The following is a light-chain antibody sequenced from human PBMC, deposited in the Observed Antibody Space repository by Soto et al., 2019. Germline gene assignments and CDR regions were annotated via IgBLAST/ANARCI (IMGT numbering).Light chain of an antibody. CDR3: ATWDDSLNGQVV. CDR2: NNN. J-gene: IGLJ2*01. Sequence: QAVVTQPPSASGTPGQRVTIACSGSSSNIGSNTVNWYQQRPGTAPKVLIYNNNQRPSGVPDRFSGSKSGTSASLAISGLQSEDEADYYCATWDDSLNGQVVFGGGTKLTVL. CDR1: SSNIGSNT. V-gene: IGLV1-44*01.